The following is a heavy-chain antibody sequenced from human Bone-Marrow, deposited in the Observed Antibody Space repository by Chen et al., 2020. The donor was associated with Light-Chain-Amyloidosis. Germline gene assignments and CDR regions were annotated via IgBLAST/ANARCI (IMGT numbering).Heavy chain of an antibody. CDR3: ARLVSDFWSGYSNWFDP. J-gene: IGHJ5*02. CDR2: IYYSGST. Sequence: QLQLQESGPGLVKPSETLSLTCTVSGGSISSSSYYWGWIRQPPGKGLEWIGSIYYSGSTYYNPALKSRFTISVDTSKNQFSLKLSSVTAADTAVYYCARLVSDFWSGYSNWFDPWGQGTLVTVSS. CDR1: GGSISSSSYY. V-gene: IGHV4-39*01. D-gene: IGHD3-3*01.